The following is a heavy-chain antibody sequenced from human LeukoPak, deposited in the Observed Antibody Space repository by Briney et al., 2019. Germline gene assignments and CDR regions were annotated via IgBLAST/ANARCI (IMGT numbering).Heavy chain of an antibody. D-gene: IGHD4-17*01. CDR3: ARGVTTAIDY. V-gene: IGHV3-64*01. Sequence: GGSLRLSCAASGFTFSSYWMSWVRQAPGKGLECVSAISTNGVNTYYANSVKGRFTISRDNSKNTLYLQMGSLRAEDMAVYYCARGVTTAIDYWGQGTLVTVSS. J-gene: IGHJ4*02. CDR1: GFTFSSYW. CDR2: ISTNGVNT.